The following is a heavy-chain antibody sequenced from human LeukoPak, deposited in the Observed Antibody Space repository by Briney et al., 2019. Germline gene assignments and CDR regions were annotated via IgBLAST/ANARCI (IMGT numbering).Heavy chain of an antibody. CDR2: ISGSGGSA. Sequence: PGGSLRLSCAASGFTFSSYAMNWVRQAPGKGLEWVSAISGSGGSAYYADSVKGRFTISRDNPKNTLYLQMNSLRTEDTAVYYCAKEVGGFDYWGQGTLVTVSS. CDR3: AKEVGGFDY. V-gene: IGHV3-23*01. CDR1: GFTFSSYA. J-gene: IGHJ4*02.